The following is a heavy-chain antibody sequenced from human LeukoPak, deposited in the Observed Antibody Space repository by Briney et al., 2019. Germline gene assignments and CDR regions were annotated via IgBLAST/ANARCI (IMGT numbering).Heavy chain of an antibody. CDR1: GFTVSSNY. V-gene: IGHV3-53*01. J-gene: IGHJ6*02. CDR2: IYSGGST. Sequence: GGSLKLSCAASGFTVSSNYMSWVRQAPGKGLEWVSVIYSGGSTYYADSVKGRFTISRDNSKNTLYLQMNSLRAEDTAVYYCARADPYFYYGMDVWGQGTTVTVSS. CDR3: ARADPYFYYGMDV.